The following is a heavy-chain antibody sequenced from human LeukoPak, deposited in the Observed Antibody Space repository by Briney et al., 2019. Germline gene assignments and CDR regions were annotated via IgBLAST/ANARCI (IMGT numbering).Heavy chain of an antibody. J-gene: IGHJ1*01. CDR1: GFTFDDYA. CDR2: ISWNSGTI. D-gene: IGHD6-19*01. CDR3: ARAYKDRSLAGKKEFFQH. V-gene: IGHV3-9*01. Sequence: GGSLRLSCAASGFTFDDYAMHWVRQVPGKGLEWISLISWNSGTIGYADSVKGRFTISGDNANNFLYLQMNSLRAEDTALYYCARAYKDRSLAGKKEFFQHWGQGTLVTVSS.